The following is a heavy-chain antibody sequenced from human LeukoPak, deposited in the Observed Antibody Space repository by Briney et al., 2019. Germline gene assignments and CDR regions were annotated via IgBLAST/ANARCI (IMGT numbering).Heavy chain of an antibody. D-gene: IGHD2-15*01. CDR3: ARGSCSGGSCYHGLDY. CDR1: GGSVSSGSYY. CDR2: IYYNGIT. Sequence: SETLSLTCTVSGGSVSSGSYYWSWIRQPPGKGLEWIGYIYYNGITNYKSSLESRVTISIDTSKNQFSLKLSSVTAADTAVYYCARGSCSGGSCYHGLDYWGQGTLVTVSS. J-gene: IGHJ4*02. V-gene: IGHV4-61*01.